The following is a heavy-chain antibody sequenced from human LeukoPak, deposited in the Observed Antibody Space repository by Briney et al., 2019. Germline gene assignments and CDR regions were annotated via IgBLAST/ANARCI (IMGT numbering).Heavy chain of an antibody. CDR1: GFTFSSYG. Sequence: GGSLRLSCAASGFTFSSYGMHWVRQAPGKGLEWVAVISYDGSNKYYADSVKGRFTISRDNTKNTLYLQMNSLRAEDTAVYYCARVKGGDTAEGPDFWGQGTLVTVSS. J-gene: IGHJ4*02. D-gene: IGHD5-18*01. CDR3: ARVKGGDTAEGPDF. V-gene: IGHV3-30*19. CDR2: ISYDGSNK.